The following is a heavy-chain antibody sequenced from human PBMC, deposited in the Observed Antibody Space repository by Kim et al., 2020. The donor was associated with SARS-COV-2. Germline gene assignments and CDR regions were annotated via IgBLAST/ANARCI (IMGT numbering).Heavy chain of an antibody. V-gene: IGHV4-34*01. CDR3: ARSIMITFGGVIVPFDY. D-gene: IGHD3-16*02. Sequence: LKSRVTISVDTSKNQFSLKLSSVTAADTAVYYCARSIMITFGGVIVPFDYWGQGTLVTVSS. J-gene: IGHJ4*02.